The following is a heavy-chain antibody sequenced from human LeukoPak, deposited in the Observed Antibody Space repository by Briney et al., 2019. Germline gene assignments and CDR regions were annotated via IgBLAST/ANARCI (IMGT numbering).Heavy chain of an antibody. CDR3: ARLWYEDTAMVDY. V-gene: IGHV5-51*01. Sequence: GESLKISCEGSGYSFTSYWIAWVRQMPGKGLEWMGIIYPGDSDTRYSPSFQGQVTISADKSISTAYLQWRSLKASDTAMYYCARLWYEDTAMVDYWGQGTLVTVSS. J-gene: IGHJ4*02. CDR1: GYSFTSYW. D-gene: IGHD5-18*01. CDR2: IYPGDSDT.